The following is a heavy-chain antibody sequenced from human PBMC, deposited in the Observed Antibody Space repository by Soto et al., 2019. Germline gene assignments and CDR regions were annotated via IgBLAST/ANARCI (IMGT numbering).Heavy chain of an antibody. J-gene: IGHJ5*02. CDR3: AVQDRESSYGLNWFDP. V-gene: IGHV4-39*02. D-gene: IGHD5-18*01. Sequence: QLQLQESGPGLVKPSETLSLTCAVSGGAISGTRFHWGWIRQTPGKGLEWIGSIHSRGSTYYNPSLRSGVTTSVDPSKPRFSLKMTSMTAAATAVYYCAVQDRESSYGLNWFDPWGQGTLVTVSS. CDR2: IHSRGST. CDR1: GGAISGTRFH.